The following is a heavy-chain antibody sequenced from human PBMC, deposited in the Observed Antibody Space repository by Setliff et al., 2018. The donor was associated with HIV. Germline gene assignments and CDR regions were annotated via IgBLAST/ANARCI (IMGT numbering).Heavy chain of an antibody. CDR2: INTANYKT. V-gene: IGHV1-3*04. D-gene: IGHD5-12*01. J-gene: IGHJ4*02. CDR1: GYIFSSYT. Sequence: GASVKVSCKASGYIFSSYTMHWVRQAPGQRLEWMGWINTANYKTKYSQKFQGRVTITRDTSASTAYMELNSLRAEDTAVCYCARGERWRDGYNPDYFDYWGQGTLVTVSS. CDR3: ARGERWRDGYNPDYFDY.